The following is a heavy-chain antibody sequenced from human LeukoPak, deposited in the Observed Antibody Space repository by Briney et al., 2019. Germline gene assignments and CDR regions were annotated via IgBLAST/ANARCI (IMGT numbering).Heavy chain of an antibody. V-gene: IGHV4-59*08. Sequence: PSETLSLTCAVYGGSFSGYYWSWIRQPPGKGLEWIGYIYYSGSTNYNPSLKSRVTISVDTSKNQFSLKLSSVTAADTAVYYCARHIKTDYGGNWFDPWGQGTLVTVSS. CDR2: IYYSGST. D-gene: IGHD4-23*01. J-gene: IGHJ5*02. CDR3: ARHIKTDYGGNWFDP. CDR1: GGSFSGYY.